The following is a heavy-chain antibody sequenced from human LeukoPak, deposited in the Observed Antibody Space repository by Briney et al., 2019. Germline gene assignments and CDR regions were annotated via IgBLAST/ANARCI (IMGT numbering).Heavy chain of an antibody. V-gene: IGHV3-48*03. CDR2: ISSSGSTI. CDR1: GFTVSSYE. CDR3: ARGLTVTTDY. J-gene: IGHJ4*02. D-gene: IGHD4-17*01. Sequence: GGSLRLSCAASGFTVSSYEMNWVRQAPGKGLEWVSYISSSGSTIYYAASVKGRFTISRDNAKNSLYLPMNSLRAEDTAVYYCARGLTVTTDYWGQGTLVTVSS.